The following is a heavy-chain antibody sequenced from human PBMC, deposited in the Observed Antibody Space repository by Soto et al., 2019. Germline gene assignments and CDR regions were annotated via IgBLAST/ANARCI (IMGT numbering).Heavy chain of an antibody. D-gene: IGHD3-10*01. CDR3: ARSPGGYFDY. CDR2: ISYDGSNK. CDR1: GFTFSSYA. J-gene: IGHJ4*02. V-gene: IGHV3-30-3*01. Sequence: GGSLRLSCAASGFTFSSYAMHWVRQAPGKGLEWVAVISYDGSNKYYADSVKGRFTISRDNSKNTPYLQMNSLRAEDTAVYYCARSPGGYFDYWGQGTLVTVSS.